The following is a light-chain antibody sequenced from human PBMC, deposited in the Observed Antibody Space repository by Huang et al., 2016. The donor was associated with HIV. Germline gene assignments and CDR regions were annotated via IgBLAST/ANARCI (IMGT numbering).Light chain of an antibody. CDR1: QSITIN. Sequence: EIVMTQSPATLSVSPGEGATLSCRVSQSITINLAWYQQKPGQAPRLLIYGASIRATGVPARFSGSGSGTDFTLTINSLQSEDFAVYYCQQHNTWPRTFGQGTKVEIK. CDR2: GAS. V-gene: IGKV3-15*01. J-gene: IGKJ1*01. CDR3: QQHNTWPRT.